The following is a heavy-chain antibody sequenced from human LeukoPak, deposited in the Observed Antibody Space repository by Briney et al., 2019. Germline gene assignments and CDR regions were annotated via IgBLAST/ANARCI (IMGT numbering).Heavy chain of an antibody. CDR2: IKEDGSET. D-gene: IGHD5-24*01. Sequence: GGSLRLSCAASGFTFSSYSMNWVRQAPGKGLECLANIKEDGSETYYADSVKGQFTISRDNPKNLLFLQINSLRVEDTAVYYCARETPRRGETRDGYRWGQGTVVTVSS. CDR1: GFTFSSYS. J-gene: IGHJ4*02. CDR3: ARETPRRGETRDGYR. V-gene: IGHV3-7*01.